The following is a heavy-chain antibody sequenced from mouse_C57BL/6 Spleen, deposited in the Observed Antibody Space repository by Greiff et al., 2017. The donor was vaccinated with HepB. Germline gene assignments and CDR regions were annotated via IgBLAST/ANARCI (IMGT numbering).Heavy chain of an antibody. J-gene: IGHJ4*01. D-gene: IGHD1-1*01. CDR3: ALDYYGSSYGYAMDY. CDR2: IDPSDSYT. CDR1: GYTFTSYW. V-gene: IGHV1-59*01. Sequence: QVQLQQPGAELVRPGTSVKLSCKASGYTFTSYWMHWVKQRPGQGLEWIGVIDPSDSYTNYNQKFKGKATLTVDTSSSTAYMQLSSLTSEDSAVYYCALDYYGSSYGYAMDYWGQGTSVTVSS.